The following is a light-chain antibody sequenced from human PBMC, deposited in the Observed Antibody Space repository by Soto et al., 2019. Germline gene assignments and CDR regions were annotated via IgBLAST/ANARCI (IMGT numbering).Light chain of an antibody. CDR3: HLYITSLAACS. J-gene: IGKJ3*01. CDR2: GAS. CDR1: QSVRSTY. V-gene: IGKV3-20*01. Sequence: EIVLTQSPGTLSLSPGERATLSCRASQSVRSTYLAWYQQKPRQTPRLRIYGASSRASGIPDRFSGSGSGTFFSLTISRLEAGACAVYSCHLYITSLAACSFGPGKKVDLK.